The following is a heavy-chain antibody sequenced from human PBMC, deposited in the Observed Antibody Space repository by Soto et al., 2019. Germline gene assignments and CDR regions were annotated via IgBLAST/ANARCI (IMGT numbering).Heavy chain of an antibody. J-gene: IGHJ1*01. Sequence: PSETLSLTCAVSGGSINNSDWWSWVRQPPGKGLEWIGEIYHSGSTTYNPSLKSRVTMSVDKSKNQFSLKLSSVTAADTAVYYCAKTHIVVVTAIQEYFQHWGQGTLVTVSS. D-gene: IGHD2-21*02. V-gene: IGHV4-4*02. CDR3: AKTHIVVVTAIQEYFQH. CDR2: IYHSGST. CDR1: GGSINNSDW.